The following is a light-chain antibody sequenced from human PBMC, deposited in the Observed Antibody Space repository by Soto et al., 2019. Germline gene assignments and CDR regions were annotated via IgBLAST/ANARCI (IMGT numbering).Light chain of an antibody. J-gene: IGKJ5*01. Sequence: DIQMTQSPSSLSASVGDRVTSTCRASQSISSYLNWYQQKPGKAPKLLIYAASSLQSGVPSRFSGSGSGTDFTLTISSLQPEAFATYYCQQSYSTPITFGQGTRLEIK. CDR3: QQSYSTPIT. CDR2: AAS. V-gene: IGKV1-39*01. CDR1: QSISSY.